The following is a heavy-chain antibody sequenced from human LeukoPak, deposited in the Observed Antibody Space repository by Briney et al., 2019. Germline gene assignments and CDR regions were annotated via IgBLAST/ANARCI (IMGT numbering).Heavy chain of an antibody. D-gene: IGHD3-22*01. CDR2: IVLSDSYT. CDR3: ARPTLRETSGDDYDAFDI. V-gene: IGHV5-10-1*01. J-gene: IGHJ3*02. CDR1: GYSFPTYW. Sequence: GESLKISCKGSGYSFPTYWINWVRQMPGKGLEWMGRIVLSDSYTNYSPSIQGHVSISADKTVSTAYLQWSSLKASDTAMYYCARPTLRETSGDDYDAFDIWGQGAKVTVSS.